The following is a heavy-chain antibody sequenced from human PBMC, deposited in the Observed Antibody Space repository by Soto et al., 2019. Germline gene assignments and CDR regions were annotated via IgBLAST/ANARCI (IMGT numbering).Heavy chain of an antibody. D-gene: IGHD3-22*01. CDR1: GGTFSSYA. J-gene: IGHJ6*02. CDR2: IIPIFGTA. CDR3: ASSTGVVVINYYYYGMDV. Sequence: QVQLVQSGAEVKKPGSSVKVSCKASGGTFSSYAISWVRQAPGQGLEWMGGIIPIFGTANYAQKFQGRVTITADKSTSTAYMELSSLRSEDTAVYSCASSTGVVVINYYYYGMDVWGQGTTVTVSS. V-gene: IGHV1-69*06.